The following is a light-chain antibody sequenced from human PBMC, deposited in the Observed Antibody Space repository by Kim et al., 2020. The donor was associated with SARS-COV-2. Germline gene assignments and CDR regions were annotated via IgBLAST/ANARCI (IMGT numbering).Light chain of an antibody. V-gene: IGLV2-8*01. CDR2: EVA. Sequence: GPSVTISCTGTSRVVGAYNYVSWYQQHPGKAPKLMIYEVAKRPSGVPDRFSGSKSDNAASLTVSGLQAEDEADYYCSSYAGSNNLLFGGGTQLTVL. CDR1: SRVVGAYNY. J-gene: IGLJ2*01. CDR3: SSYAGSNNLL.